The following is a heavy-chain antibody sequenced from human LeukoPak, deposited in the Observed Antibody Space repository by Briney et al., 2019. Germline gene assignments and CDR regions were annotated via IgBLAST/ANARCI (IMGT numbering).Heavy chain of an antibody. J-gene: IGHJ4*02. D-gene: IGHD2-2*01. CDR2: IIPILGIA. CDR3: ARDLEAINIVPAAAGDY. V-gene: IGHV1-69*04. Sequence: SVKVSCNASGHTFSSYTISWVRQAPGQGLEGMGRIIPILGIANYAQKFQGRVTITADKSTSTAYMELSSLRSEDTAVYYCARDLEAINIVPAAAGDYWGQGTLVTVSS. CDR1: GHTFSSYT.